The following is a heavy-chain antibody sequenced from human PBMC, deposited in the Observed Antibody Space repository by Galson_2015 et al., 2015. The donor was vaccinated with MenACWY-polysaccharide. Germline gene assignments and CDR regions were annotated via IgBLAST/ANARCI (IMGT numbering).Heavy chain of an antibody. J-gene: IGHJ4*02. CDR1: GASISSGDYY. CDR2: IYYNGDT. Sequence: TLSLTCSVSGASISSGDYYWTWIRQPPGRGLEWIGYIYYNGDTYYNPSLKSRLTISLDTSRNQFSLKLSSVTAADTAVYYCASPGRGDGVDYWGQGTLATVSS. V-gene: IGHV4-30-4*01. CDR3: ASPGRGDGVDY. D-gene: IGHD2-21*02.